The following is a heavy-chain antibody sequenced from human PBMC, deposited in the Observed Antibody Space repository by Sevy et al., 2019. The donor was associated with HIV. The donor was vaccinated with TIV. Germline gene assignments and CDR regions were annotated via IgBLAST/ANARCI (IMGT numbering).Heavy chain of an antibody. CDR3: ARGGDDGAFDI. Sequence: GGSLRLSCAASGFTFSNYWMSWVRQAPGKGLEWVANIKQGGSEEYYVDSVKGRFTISRDNAKNSLYLQMNSLRVEDTAVYYCARGGDDGAFDIWGQGTMVTVSS. CDR2: IKQGGSEE. CDR1: GFTFSNYW. D-gene: IGHD2-21*02. V-gene: IGHV3-7*01. J-gene: IGHJ3*02.